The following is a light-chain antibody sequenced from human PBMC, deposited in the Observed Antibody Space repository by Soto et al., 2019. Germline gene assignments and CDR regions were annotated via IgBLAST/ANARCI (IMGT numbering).Light chain of an antibody. V-gene: IGKV3-20*01. CDR2: RAS. J-gene: IGKJ3*01. Sequence: EIVLTQSPGTLSLSPGERATLSSRASQRVSSSYLAWYQQKPGQAPRLLIYRASSRATGIPDRFSGSGSGTDFTLTISRLEPEDFAVYYCQQYGSSPITFGPGTKVDIK. CDR1: QRVSSSY. CDR3: QQYGSSPIT.